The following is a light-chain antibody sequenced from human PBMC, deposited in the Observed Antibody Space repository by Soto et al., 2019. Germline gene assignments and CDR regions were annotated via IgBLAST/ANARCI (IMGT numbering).Light chain of an antibody. CDR1: SSDVGGYNY. V-gene: IGLV2-11*01. CDR2: DVS. CDR3: CSYAGSYTLGV. Sequence: QSALTQPRSVSGSPGQSVTISCTGTSSDVGGYNYVSWYQQHPGKAPKLMIYDVSKRPSGVPDRFSGSKSGNTASLTNSGLQAEDEADYYCCSYAGSYTLGVFGGGTQLTVL. J-gene: IGLJ3*02.